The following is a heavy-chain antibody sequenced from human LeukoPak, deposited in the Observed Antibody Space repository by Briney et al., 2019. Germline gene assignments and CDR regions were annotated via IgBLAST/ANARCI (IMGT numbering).Heavy chain of an antibody. D-gene: IGHD3-10*01. CDR2: INHSGST. J-gene: IGHJ4*02. V-gene: IGHV4-34*01. CDR3: ARGRYYYGSGSYYRLYWFDY. CDR1: GGSFSGYY. Sequence: SETLSLTCAVYGGSFSGYYWSWIRQPPGKGLEWIGEINHSGSTNYNPSLKSRVTISVDTSKNQFSLKLSSVTAADTAVYYCARGRYYYGSGSYYRLYWFDYWGQGTLVTVSS.